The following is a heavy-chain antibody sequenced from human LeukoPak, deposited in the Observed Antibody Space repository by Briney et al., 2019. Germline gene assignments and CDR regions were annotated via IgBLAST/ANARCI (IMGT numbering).Heavy chain of an antibody. CDR2: INPSGGST. Sequence: ASVKVSCKASGYTFTSYFIHWVRQAPGQGLEWMGIINPSGGSTSYAQKFQGRVTMTRDTSTSTVYMEISSLRSDDTAVYYCASTPGISVAEPFEFWGQGTLVTVSS. CDR1: GYTFTSYF. J-gene: IGHJ4*02. CDR3: ASTPGISVAEPFEF. D-gene: IGHD6-19*01. V-gene: IGHV1-46*01.